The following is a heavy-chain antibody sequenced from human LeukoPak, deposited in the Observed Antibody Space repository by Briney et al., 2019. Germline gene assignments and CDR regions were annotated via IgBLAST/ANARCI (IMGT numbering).Heavy chain of an antibody. J-gene: IGHJ5*02. Sequence: GGSLRLSCAASGFTFNTYTMNWVRQVPGKGLEWVCSLSSSSSYIYYADSVKGRFTISRDNSKNTLYLQMNSLRAEDTAVYYCARGIAVAGTFWFDQWGQGTLVTVSS. V-gene: IGHV3-21*01. CDR1: GFTFNTYT. CDR2: LSSSSSYI. CDR3: ARGIAVAGTFWFDQ. D-gene: IGHD6-19*01.